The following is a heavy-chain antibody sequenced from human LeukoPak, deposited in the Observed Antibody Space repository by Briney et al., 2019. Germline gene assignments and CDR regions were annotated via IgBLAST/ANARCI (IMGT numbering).Heavy chain of an antibody. CDR2: IYHSGST. Sequence: SETLSLTCAVSGYSISSGYYWGWIRQPPGKGLEWIGNIYHSGSTYYNPFLKSRVTISVDTSKNQFSLKLSSVTAADTAVYYCARHARTENWFDPWGQGTLVTVSS. V-gene: IGHV4-38-2*01. J-gene: IGHJ5*02. CDR1: GYSISSGYY. D-gene: IGHD1-14*01. CDR3: ARHARTENWFDP.